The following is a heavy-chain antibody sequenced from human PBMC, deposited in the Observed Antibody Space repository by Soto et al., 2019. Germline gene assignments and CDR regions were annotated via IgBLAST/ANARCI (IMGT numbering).Heavy chain of an antibody. D-gene: IGHD3-3*01. CDR2: INPATGAA. CDR3: ARGGGVGVAGSAAFDM. J-gene: IGHJ3*02. CDR1: GYPVTAYY. V-gene: IGHV1-2*02. Sequence: QLHLVQSGAVVKKPGASVTVSCSASGYPVTAYYMHWVRQAPGRGLEWMGGINPATGAAKYTQTFRGRGNMARDTAPGTVFLELGGLTSEDTAVFYCARGGGVGVAGSAAFDMWGQGTVVTVSS.